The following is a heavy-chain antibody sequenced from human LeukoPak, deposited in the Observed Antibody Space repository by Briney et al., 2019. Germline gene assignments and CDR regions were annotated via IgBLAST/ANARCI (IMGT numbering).Heavy chain of an antibody. CDR3: VRDDADSAYAAGDY. Sequence: ASVKVSCKASGYTFTSYYMHWVRQAPGQGLEWMGIINPSGGSTSYAQKFQGRVTIVAEKSTRTVYMQLSSLTSEDTAIYYCVRDDADSAYAAGDYWGQGTLVTVSS. V-gene: IGHV1-46*01. J-gene: IGHJ4*02. D-gene: IGHD5-12*01. CDR1: GYTFTSYY. CDR2: INPSGGST.